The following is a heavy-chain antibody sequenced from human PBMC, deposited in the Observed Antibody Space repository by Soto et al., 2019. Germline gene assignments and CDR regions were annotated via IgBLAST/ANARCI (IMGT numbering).Heavy chain of an antibody. V-gene: IGHV3-30*18. CDR3: AKDRGSNFYYYDMDV. CDR1: GFSFGSYG. D-gene: IGHD5-12*01. CDR2: VSHDGKNR. Sequence: QVHLVESGGGVVQPGRSRRLSCAASGFSFGSYGMHWVRQAPGKGLEGVAVVSHDGKNRYYVDSVKGRFTISRDNFENTLYLQMDSLRGEDTAVYYCAKDRGSNFYYYDMDVWGQGTTVTVSS. J-gene: IGHJ6*02.